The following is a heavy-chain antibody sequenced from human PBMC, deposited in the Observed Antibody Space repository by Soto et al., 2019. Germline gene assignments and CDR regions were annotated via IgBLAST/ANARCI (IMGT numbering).Heavy chain of an antibody. D-gene: IGHD3-22*01. V-gene: IGHV5-51*01. J-gene: IGHJ3*02. CDR1: GYSFTSYW. CDR3: ASEYYDSSANAFDI. Sequence: PGESLKISCKGSGYSFTSYWIGWVRQMPGKGLEWMGIIYPGDSDTRYSPSFQGQVTISADKSISTAYLQCSSLSASYTAMYYCASEYYDSSANAFDIWGQGTMVTVSS. CDR2: IYPGDSDT.